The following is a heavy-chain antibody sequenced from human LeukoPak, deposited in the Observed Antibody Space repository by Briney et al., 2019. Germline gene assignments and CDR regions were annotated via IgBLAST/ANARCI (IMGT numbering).Heavy chain of an antibody. CDR1: GGSISSGDYY. Sequence: SETVSLTCTVSGGSISSGDYYWRWIRQPPGKGLEWIGYFYHIGSTYYNPSLKSRVTLSLDTSKNQFSLKLSSVHAADTAVYYCARGGKAAVRFDLWGRGTLVTVSS. V-gene: IGHV4-30-4*01. CDR2: FYHIGST. CDR3: ARGGKAAVRFDL. D-gene: IGHD2-15*01. J-gene: IGHJ2*01.